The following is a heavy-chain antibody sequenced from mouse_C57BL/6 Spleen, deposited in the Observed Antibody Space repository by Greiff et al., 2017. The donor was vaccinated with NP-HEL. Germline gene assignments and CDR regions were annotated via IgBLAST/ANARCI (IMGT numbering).Heavy chain of an antibody. V-gene: IGHV1-69*01. D-gene: IGHD2-1*01. CDR1: GYTFTSYW. CDR3: ARSDGNYGFAY. Sequence: QVQLQQPGAELVMPGASVKLSCKASGYTFTSYWMHWVKQRPGQGLEWIGAIDPSDSYTNYNQKFKGKSTLTVDKSSSTAYMQLSSLTSEDSAVYYCARSDGNYGFAYWGQGTLVTVSA. J-gene: IGHJ3*01. CDR2: IDPSDSYT.